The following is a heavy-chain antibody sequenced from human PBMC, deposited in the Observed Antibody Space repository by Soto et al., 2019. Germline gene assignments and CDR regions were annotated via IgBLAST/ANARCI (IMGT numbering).Heavy chain of an antibody. Sequence: QVPLVQSGAEVRKPGASVKVSCKASGYTFSSHGIIWVRQAPGQGLEWMGWISGYNGNAKYAQRFQGRVTMTTDTSTSTVYMVLRSLGSDDSAVYYCAREGSYGWYDCWGQGTLVTVSS. D-gene: IGHD2-15*01. CDR3: AREGSYGWYDC. J-gene: IGHJ5*01. CDR2: ISGYNGNA. CDR1: GYTFSSHG. V-gene: IGHV1-18*01.